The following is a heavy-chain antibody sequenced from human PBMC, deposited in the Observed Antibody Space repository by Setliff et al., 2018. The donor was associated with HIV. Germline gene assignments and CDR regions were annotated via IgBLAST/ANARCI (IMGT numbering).Heavy chain of an antibody. CDR2: ISGSAGST. D-gene: IGHD3-3*01. Sequence: HPGGSLRLSCAVSGFTVRNAYISWVRQAPGKGLEWVSVISGSAGSTYYADSVKGRFTISRDNSKNTLYLQMNSLRAEDTAVYYCARDPFNYDFWSGDTTPKWGYFDYWGQGTLVTVSS. J-gene: IGHJ4*02. CDR1: GFTVRNAY. V-gene: IGHV3-23*01. CDR3: ARDPFNYDFWSGDTTPKWGYFDY.